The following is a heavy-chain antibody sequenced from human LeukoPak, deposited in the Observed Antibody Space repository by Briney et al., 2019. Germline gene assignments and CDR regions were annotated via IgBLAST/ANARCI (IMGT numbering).Heavy chain of an antibody. Sequence: GGSLRLSCAASGFTFSSYGMHWVRQAPGKGLEWVAFIRYDGSNKYYADSVKGRFTISRDNAKNSLYLQMNSLRAEDTAVYYCARGGVLRYFDWLPWVPHWGQGALVTVSS. CDR2: IRYDGSNK. J-gene: IGHJ4*02. CDR3: ARGGVLRYFDWLPWVPH. D-gene: IGHD3-9*01. V-gene: IGHV3-30*02. CDR1: GFTFSSYG.